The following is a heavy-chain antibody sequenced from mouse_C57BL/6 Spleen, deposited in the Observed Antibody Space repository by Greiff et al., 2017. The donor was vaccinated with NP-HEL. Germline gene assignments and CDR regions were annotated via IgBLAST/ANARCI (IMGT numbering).Heavy chain of an antibody. CDR2: INPNNGGT. J-gene: IGHJ4*01. D-gene: IGHD1-1*01. CDR1: GYTFTDYY. Sequence: VQLQESGPELVKPGASVKISCKASGYTFTDYYMNWVKQSHGKSLEWIGDINPNNGGTSYNQKFKGKATLTVDKSSSTAYMELRSLTSEDSAVYYCARGTVVGGDAMDYWGQGTSVTVSS. V-gene: IGHV1-26*01. CDR3: ARGTVVGGDAMDY.